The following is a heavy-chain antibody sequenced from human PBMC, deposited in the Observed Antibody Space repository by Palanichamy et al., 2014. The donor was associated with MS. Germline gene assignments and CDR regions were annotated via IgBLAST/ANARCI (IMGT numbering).Heavy chain of an antibody. Sequence: QVQLVQSGAEVKKPGASVKVSCKASGYTFTSYAMHWVRQAPGQRLEWMGWINAGNGNTKYSQKFQGRVTITRDTSASTAYMELSSLRSEDTAVYYCAGGSAAAAHHFDYWGQGTLVTVSS. CDR3: AGGSAAAAHHFDY. CDR2: INAGNGNT. V-gene: IGHV1-3*01. CDR1: GYTFTSYA. J-gene: IGHJ4*02. D-gene: IGHD6-13*01.